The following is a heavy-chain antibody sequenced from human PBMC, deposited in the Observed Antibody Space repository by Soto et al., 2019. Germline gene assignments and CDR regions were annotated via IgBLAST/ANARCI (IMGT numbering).Heavy chain of an antibody. V-gene: IGHV4-38-2*01. CDR1: GYSIAIGYY. Sequence: NPSETLSLTCAVSGYSIAIGYYCACIRQSPGKGLEWIGSIYHAGSVYYNPSLNSRVAVSLDTSKNHFSLKLTSVTAADTAVYYCARTFDYYGMDVWGQGTTVTVSS. CDR3: ARTFDYYGMDV. J-gene: IGHJ6*02. CDR2: IYHAGSV.